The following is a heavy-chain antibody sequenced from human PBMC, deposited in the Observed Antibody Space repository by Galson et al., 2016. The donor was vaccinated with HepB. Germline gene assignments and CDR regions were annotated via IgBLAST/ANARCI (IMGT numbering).Heavy chain of an antibody. CDR1: RFTFDDYG. Sequence: SLRLSCAASRFTFDDYGMHWVRQAPGKGLEWVSGISGSGDSTYYADSVKGRFTISRDNSENKLYLQMSSLRAEDTALYFCARDFNWQYPGWFGPWGQGTLVTVSS. CDR2: ISGSGDST. D-gene: IGHD4-11*01. V-gene: IGHV3-23*01. CDR3: ARDFNWQYPGWFGP. J-gene: IGHJ5*02.